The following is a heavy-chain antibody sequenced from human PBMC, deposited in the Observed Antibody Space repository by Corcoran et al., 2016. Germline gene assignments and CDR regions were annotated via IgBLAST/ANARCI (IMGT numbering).Heavy chain of an antibody. J-gene: IGHJ3*02. CDR1: GFTFSSYS. CDR2: ISSSSSYI. V-gene: IGHV3-21*01. D-gene: IGHD3-22*01. Sequence: EVPLVESGGGLVKPGGSLRLSCAASGFTFSSYSMNWVRQAPGKGLEWVSSISSSSSYIYYADSVKGRFTISRDNAKNSLYLQMNSLRAEDTAVYYCARVGYYYDSSGDAFDIWGQGTMVTVSS. CDR3: ARVGYYYDSSGDAFDI.